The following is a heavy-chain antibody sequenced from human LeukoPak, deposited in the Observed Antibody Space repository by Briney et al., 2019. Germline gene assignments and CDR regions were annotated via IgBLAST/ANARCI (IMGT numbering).Heavy chain of an antibody. Sequence: ASVKVSCKASGYTFTSYATNWVRQAPGQGLEWMGWINTNTGNPTYAQGFTGRFVLSLDTSVSTAYLQISSLKAEDTAVYYCARVIPPPLADPRSPDPHFFDYWGQGTLVTVSS. V-gene: IGHV7-4-1*02. J-gene: IGHJ4*02. D-gene: IGHD3-16*01. CDR3: ARVIPPPLADPRSPDPHFFDY. CDR2: INTNTGNP. CDR1: GYTFTSYA.